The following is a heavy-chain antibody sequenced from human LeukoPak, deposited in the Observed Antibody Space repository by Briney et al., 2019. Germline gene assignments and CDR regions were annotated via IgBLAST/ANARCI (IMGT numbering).Heavy chain of an antibody. Sequence: SVKGRLTISRDTSKNTLSMQMNSLRAEDTAVYYCARGRELRFLEWLSYWGQGTLVTVSS. V-gene: IGHV3-30*01. J-gene: IGHJ4*02. D-gene: IGHD3-3*01. CDR3: ARGRELRFLEWLSY.